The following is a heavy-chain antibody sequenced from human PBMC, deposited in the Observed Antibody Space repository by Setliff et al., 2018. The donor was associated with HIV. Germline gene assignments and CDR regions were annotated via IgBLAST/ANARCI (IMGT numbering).Heavy chain of an antibody. CDR2: INPSSGST. CDR3: GIRISISVIWTFDY. Sequence: ASVKVSCKASGYSFTNYYMNWVRQAPGQGLEWMGIINPSSGSTTYVQKFQGRVTITADESTSTAYMELNSLRAEDTAVYYCGIRISISVIWTFDYWGQGMLVTVSS. J-gene: IGHJ4*02. CDR1: GYSFTNYY. V-gene: IGHV1-46*01. D-gene: IGHD3-3*01.